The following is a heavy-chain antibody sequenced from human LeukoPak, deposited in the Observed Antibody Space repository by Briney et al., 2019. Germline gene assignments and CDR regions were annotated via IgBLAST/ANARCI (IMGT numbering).Heavy chain of an antibody. CDR3: ARGDCSSTSCYLEFDY. CDR1: GGSISSYY. D-gene: IGHD2-2*01. CDR2: IYYSGST. Sequence: PSETLSLTCTVSGGSISSYYWSWIRQPLGKGLEWIGYIYYSGSTNYNPSLKSRVTISVDTSKNQFSLKLSSVTAADTAVYYCARGDCSSTSCYLEFDYWGQGTLVTVSS. V-gene: IGHV4-59*01. J-gene: IGHJ4*02.